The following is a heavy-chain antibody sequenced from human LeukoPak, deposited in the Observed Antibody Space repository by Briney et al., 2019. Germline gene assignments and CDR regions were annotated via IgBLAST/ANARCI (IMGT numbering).Heavy chain of an antibody. V-gene: IGHV4-34*01. J-gene: IGHJ4*02. CDR1: GGSFSGYY. D-gene: IGHD5-18*01. CDR2: INHSGST. CDR3: AREGYSYGYSFDY. Sequence: PSETLSLTCAVYGGSFSGYYWSWIRQPPGKGLEWIGEINHSGSTNYNPSLKSRVTISVDTSKNQFSLKLSSVTAADTAVYYCAREGYSYGYSFDYWGQGTLVTVSS.